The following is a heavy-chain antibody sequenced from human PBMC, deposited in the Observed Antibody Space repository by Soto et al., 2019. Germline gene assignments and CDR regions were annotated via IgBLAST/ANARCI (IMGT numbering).Heavy chain of an antibody. CDR2: IYWDDAQ. CDR1: GFSLSTNGVG. J-gene: IGHJ4*02. D-gene: IGHD4-17*01. CDR3: ARKNYGDYPTDY. V-gene: IGHV2-5*02. Sequence: QITLKESGPTLVKPTQTLTLTCTFSGFSLSTNGVGVGWIRQPPGKALEWLAVIYWDDAQHYSPSLKSRLTITKDTFKNHVVLTMTNMDPVDTATYYWARKNYGDYPTDYWGQGTLVTVSS.